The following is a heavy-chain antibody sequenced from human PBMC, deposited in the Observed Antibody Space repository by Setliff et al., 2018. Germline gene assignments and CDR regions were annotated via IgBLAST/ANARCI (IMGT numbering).Heavy chain of an antibody. CDR1: GGSISSYY. J-gene: IGHJ6*03. V-gene: IGHV4-4*07. D-gene: IGHD6-13*01. CDR3: ARAGGGSSFTAYYYYYYMDV. Sequence: NPSETLSLTCTVSGGSISSYYWSWIRQPAGKGLEWIGRIYTSGSTNYNPSLKSRVIMSVDTSKNQFSLKLSSVTAADTAVYYCARAGGGSSFTAYYYYYYMDVWGKGTTVTVSS. CDR2: IYTSGST.